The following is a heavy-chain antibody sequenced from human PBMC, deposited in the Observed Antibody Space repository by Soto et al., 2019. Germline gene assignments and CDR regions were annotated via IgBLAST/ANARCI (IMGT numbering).Heavy chain of an antibody. D-gene: IGHD2-2*01. CDR2: IYYSGGT. J-gene: IGHJ6*02. Sequence: PSETLSLTCTVSGGSISRYYWSWIRQPPGKGLEWIGYIYYSGGTNYNPSLKSRVIISVDTSKNQFSLKLSSVTAADTAVYYCARDLRGSPTSTYYDYGMDVWGQGTTVTVSS. CDR3: ARDLRGSPTSTYYDYGMDV. V-gene: IGHV4-59*12. CDR1: GGSISRYY.